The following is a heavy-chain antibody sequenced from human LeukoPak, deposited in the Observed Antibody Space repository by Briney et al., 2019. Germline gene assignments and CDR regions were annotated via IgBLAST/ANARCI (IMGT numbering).Heavy chain of an antibody. V-gene: IGHV3-30*04. Sequence: GGSLRLSCAASGFILRNYAMHWVRQAPGKGLEWVAVISFHGSDTYYADSVKGRFTFSRDNSKNTLYLQMNTLRTEDTAVYYCARDQGAPDAFDIWGQGTMVTVSS. J-gene: IGHJ3*02. CDR1: GFILRNYA. D-gene: IGHD3-16*01. CDR3: ARDQGAPDAFDI. CDR2: ISFHGSDT.